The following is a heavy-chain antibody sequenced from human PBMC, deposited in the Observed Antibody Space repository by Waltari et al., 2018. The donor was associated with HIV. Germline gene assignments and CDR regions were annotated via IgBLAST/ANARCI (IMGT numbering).Heavy chain of an antibody. Sequence: QVPLQESGSGLVKPSQTLSLTCTVSGGSISSGDYFWSWLRQPPGKGLEWIGYLDYSGSAYYNASLMGRGTISVDTCKNQFSLKLSSGTASGTSVYYWARAAEGYPLNRVYAWSQGALVTVSS. D-gene: IGHD5-18*01. V-gene: IGHV4-30-4*01. J-gene: IGHJ5*02. CDR2: LDYSGSA. CDR1: GGSISSGDYF. CDR3: ARAAEGYPLNRVYA.